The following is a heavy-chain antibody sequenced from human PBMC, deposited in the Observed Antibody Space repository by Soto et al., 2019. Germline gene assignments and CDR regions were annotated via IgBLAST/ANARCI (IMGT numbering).Heavy chain of an antibody. CDR3: ARETETYNWFDP. J-gene: IGHJ5*02. CDR2: ISSSSSYI. CDR1: GFPFSSYS. V-gene: IGHV3-21*01. Sequence: GGSLRLSFAASGFPFSSYSIKWGRPAPGKGLEWVSSISSSSSYIYYADSVKGRFTISRDNAKNSLYLQMNSLRAEDTAVYYCARETETYNWFDPWGQGTLVTVSS.